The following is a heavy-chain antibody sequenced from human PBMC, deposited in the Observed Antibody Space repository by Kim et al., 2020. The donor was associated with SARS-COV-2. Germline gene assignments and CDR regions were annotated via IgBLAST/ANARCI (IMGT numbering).Heavy chain of an antibody. J-gene: IGHJ6*02. CDR1: GGSISSYY. V-gene: IGHV4-4*07. CDR3: ARDGWSGITGTYYYYGMDV. Sequence: SETLSLTCTVSGGSISSYYWSWIRQPAGKGLEWIGRIYTSGSTNYNPSLKSRVTMSVDTSKNQFSLKLSSVTAADTAVYYCARDGWSGITGTYYYYGMDVWGQGTTVTVSS. D-gene: IGHD1-7*01. CDR2: IYTSGST.